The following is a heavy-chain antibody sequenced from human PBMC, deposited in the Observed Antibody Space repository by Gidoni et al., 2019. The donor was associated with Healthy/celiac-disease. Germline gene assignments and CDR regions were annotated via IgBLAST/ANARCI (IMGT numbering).Heavy chain of an antibody. CDR2: MSGSGGST. Sequence: EVQLLESGGVFVQPGGSLRLSCAASGVTFSRYAMSGVRQAPGKGLEWVSAMSGSGGSTYYADSVKGRFTISRDNSKNTLYLQMNSLRAEDTAVYYCAKSDGRYYDILTGYYDYWGQGTLVTVSS. D-gene: IGHD3-9*01. CDR3: AKSDGRYYDILTGYYDY. J-gene: IGHJ4*02. CDR1: GVTFSRYA. V-gene: IGHV3-23*01.